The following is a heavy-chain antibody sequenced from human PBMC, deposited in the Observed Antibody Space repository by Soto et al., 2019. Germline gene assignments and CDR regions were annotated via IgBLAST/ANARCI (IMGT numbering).Heavy chain of an antibody. Sequence: QVQLQESGPGLVNPSETLSLTCSVSGGSVSGDKNYWSWIRQSPGKGLEWIGFISYSGATISNPYPKSRLTISVDRSKNQFSLRLSSGTASDTALYYCATSPRFAFDFWGQGTTVIVSS. V-gene: IGHV4-61*01. CDR1: GGSVSGDKNY. J-gene: IGHJ3*01. CDR3: ATSPRFAFDF. CDR2: ISYSGAT. D-gene: IGHD3-16*01.